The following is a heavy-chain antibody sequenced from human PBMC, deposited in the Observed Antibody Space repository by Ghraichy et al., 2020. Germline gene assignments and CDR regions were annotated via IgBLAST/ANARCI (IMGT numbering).Heavy chain of an antibody. J-gene: IGHJ4*02. D-gene: IGHD6-19*01. Sequence: GESLNISCAASGFTFSSYAMSWVRQAPGKGLEWVSAISGSGGSTYYADSVKGRFTISRDNSQNTLYLQMNSLRAEDTAVYYCAKDIRYSSGVVPPGYWGQGTLVTVSS. CDR2: ISGSGGST. CDR1: GFTFSSYA. CDR3: AKDIRYSSGVVPPGY. V-gene: IGHV3-23*01.